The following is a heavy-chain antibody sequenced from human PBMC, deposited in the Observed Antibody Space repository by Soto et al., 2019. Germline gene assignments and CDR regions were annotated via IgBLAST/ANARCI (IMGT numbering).Heavy chain of an antibody. J-gene: IGHJ5*02. Sequence: QVQLQESGPRLVKPSGSLSLTCGVSGGTVASSHWWSWVRQSPGGGLEWIGNVYHTGDTNFNPSLQSRGTISVDKSNNQFSLRLNSLTAAETAVYFCAREIVTAGGNNYFDPWGPGTLVTVSS. D-gene: IGHD2-21*02. CDR2: VYHTGDT. CDR3: AREIVTAGGNNYFDP. CDR1: GGTVASSHW. V-gene: IGHV4-4*02.